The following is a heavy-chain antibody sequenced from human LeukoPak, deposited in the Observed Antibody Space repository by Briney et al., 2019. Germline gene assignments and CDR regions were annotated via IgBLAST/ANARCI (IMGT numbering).Heavy chain of an antibody. D-gene: IGHD2-8*01. Sequence: PGGSLRLSCAASGFTFSSYSMNWVRQPPGKGLEWIGEINHSEGTNYNPSLKSRVTISVDTSKNQFSLKLTSVTAADTAVYYCARVNLLGYCTNGVCPGGGLPFDYWGQGTLVTVSS. CDR2: INHSEGT. CDR1: GFTFSSYS. V-gene: IGHV4-34*01. J-gene: IGHJ4*02. CDR3: ARVNLLGYCTNGVCPGGGLPFDY.